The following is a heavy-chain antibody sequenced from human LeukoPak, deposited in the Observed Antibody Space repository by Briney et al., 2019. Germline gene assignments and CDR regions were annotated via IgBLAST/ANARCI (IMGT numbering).Heavy chain of an antibody. CDR2: ISAYNGNT. CDR1: GYTFSSYD. J-gene: IGHJ5*02. CDR3: ARGLEWFPSSLTHFDP. D-gene: IGHD3-3*01. Sequence: ASVKVSCKASGYTFSSYDISWVRQAPGQGLEWMGWISAYNGNTNYAQKLQGRVTMTTDTSTSTAYMELRSLRSDDTAVYYCARGLEWFPSSLTHFDPWGQGTLVTVSS. V-gene: IGHV1-18*01.